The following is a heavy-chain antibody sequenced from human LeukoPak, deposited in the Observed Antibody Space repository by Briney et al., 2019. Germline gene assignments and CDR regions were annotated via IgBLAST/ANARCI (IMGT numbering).Heavy chain of an antibody. V-gene: IGHV3-7*05. Sequence: GGSLRLSCPASGFTFSDYSMHWVRQAPGKGLEWVANIKGDESEQYYVDSVKGRFTISRDNAKDSLYLQMNSLRAEDTAVYHCAKEGTITAYNFDYWGQGTLVTVSS. CDR3: AKEGTITAYNFDY. J-gene: IGHJ4*02. CDR1: GFTFSDYS. CDR2: IKGDESEQ. D-gene: IGHD5-12*01.